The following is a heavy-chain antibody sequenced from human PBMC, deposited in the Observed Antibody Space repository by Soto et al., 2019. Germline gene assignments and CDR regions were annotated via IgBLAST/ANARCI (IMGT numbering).Heavy chain of an antibody. CDR1: GYTFTSYD. Sequence: ASVKFSCKASGYTFTSYDINWVRQATGQGLEWMGWMNPNSGNTGYAQKFQGRVTMTRNTSISTAYMELSSLRSEDTAVYYCAIGGGQIYYKGLDVWGQGTTVTVS. D-gene: IGHD3-10*01. CDR2: MNPNSGNT. J-gene: IGHJ6*02. CDR3: AIGGGQIYYKGLDV. V-gene: IGHV1-8*01.